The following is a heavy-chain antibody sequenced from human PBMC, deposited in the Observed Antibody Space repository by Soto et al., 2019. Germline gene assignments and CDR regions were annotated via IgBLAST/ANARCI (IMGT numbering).Heavy chain of an antibody. CDR2: TRNKANSYTT. CDR3: ARENYDYVWGSYRYRGWFDP. V-gene: IGHV3-72*01. CDR1: GFTFSDHY. J-gene: IGHJ5*02. Sequence: EVQLVESGGGLVQPGGSLRLSCAASGFTFSDHYMDWVRQAPGKGLEWVGRTRNKANSYTTEYAASVKGRFTISRDDSKNSLYLQMNSLKTEDTAVYYCARENYDYVWGSYRYRGWFDPWGQGTLVTVSS. D-gene: IGHD3-16*02.